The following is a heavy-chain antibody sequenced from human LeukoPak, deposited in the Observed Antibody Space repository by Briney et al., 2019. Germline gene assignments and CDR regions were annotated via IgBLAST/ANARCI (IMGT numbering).Heavy chain of an antibody. V-gene: IGHV3-7*03. J-gene: IGHJ4*02. CDR1: GFTFSTYW. Sequence: GGSLRLSCAASGFTFSTYWMSWVRQAPGKGLEWVANIKKDGSEKYYVDSVKGRFTISRDNSKNTLYLQLNSLRAEDTAVYYCAKDLGYCSSTSCSWDYWGQGTLVTVSS. CDR3: AKDLGYCSSTSCSWDY. D-gene: IGHD2-2*01. CDR2: IKKDGSEK.